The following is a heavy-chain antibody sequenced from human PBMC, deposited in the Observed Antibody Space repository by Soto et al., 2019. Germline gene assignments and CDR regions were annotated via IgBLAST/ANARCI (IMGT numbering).Heavy chain of an antibody. J-gene: IGHJ3*01. D-gene: IGHD2-2*01. CDR3: AREGYCSSISCYSYDAFDV. CDR2: IYDSGST. Sequence: SETLSLTCTVSGCSISSYYWSWIRQPPGKGLEWIGYIYDSGSTTYNPSLKSRVTISVDRSKNQVSLKLSSVTAADTAVYYCAREGYCSSISCYSYDAFDVWGQGKMVTVSS. CDR1: GCSISSYY. V-gene: IGHV4-59*01.